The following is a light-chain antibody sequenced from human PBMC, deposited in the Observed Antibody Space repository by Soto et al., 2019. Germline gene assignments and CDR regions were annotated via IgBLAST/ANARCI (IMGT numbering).Light chain of an antibody. Sequence: DIQMTPSPSSVSASVGDRVTITCRASQGISSYLAWYQQKPGKAPKLLIYAASRLQTGVPSRFSGSGSGTDFTLTVSSLQPEDFATYYCQQANSFPLTFGGGTKVEIK. CDR1: QGISSY. J-gene: IGKJ4*01. CDR3: QQANSFPLT. CDR2: AAS. V-gene: IGKV1D-12*01.